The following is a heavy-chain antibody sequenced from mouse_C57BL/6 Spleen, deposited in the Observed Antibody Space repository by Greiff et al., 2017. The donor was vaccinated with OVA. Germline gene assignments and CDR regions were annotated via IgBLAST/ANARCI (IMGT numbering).Heavy chain of an antibody. Sequence: QVQLQQSGPELVKPGASVKISCKASGYTFTDYYINWVKQRPGQGLEWIGWIFPGSGSTYYNEKFKGKAILTVDKSSSTAYMLLSSLTSEDSAVYFCARPIYYDYDGGFAYWGQGTLVTVSA. D-gene: IGHD2-4*01. CDR3: ARPIYYDYDGGFAY. CDR1: GYTFTDYY. J-gene: IGHJ3*01. V-gene: IGHV1-75*01. CDR2: IFPGSGST.